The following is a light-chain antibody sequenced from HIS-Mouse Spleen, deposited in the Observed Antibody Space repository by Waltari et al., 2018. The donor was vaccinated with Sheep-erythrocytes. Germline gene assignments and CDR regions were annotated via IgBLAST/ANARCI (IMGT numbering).Light chain of an antibody. V-gene: IGKV3-11*01. CDR1: QSVSSY. CDR2: DAS. J-gene: IGKJ2*01. Sequence: IVLTQSPATLSLSPGERATLSCRASQSVSSYLAWYQQKPGHAPRLLIYDASNRATGIPARFSGSGSGTDFTLTISSLEPEDFAVYYCQQRSNWYTFGQGTKLEIK. CDR3: QQRSNWYT.